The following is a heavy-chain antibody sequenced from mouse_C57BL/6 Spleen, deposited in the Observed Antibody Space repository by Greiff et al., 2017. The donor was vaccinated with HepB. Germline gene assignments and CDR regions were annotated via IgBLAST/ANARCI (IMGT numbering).Heavy chain of an antibody. CDR2: ISSGSSTI. CDR3: ERLDSSGYYYAMDY. J-gene: IGHJ4*01. Sequence: EVKVVESGGGLVKPGGSLKLSCAASGFTFSDYGMHWVRQAPEKGLEWVAYISSGSSTIYYADTVKGRFTISRDNAKNTLFLEMTSLRSEDTAMYDCERLDSSGYYYAMDYWGQGTSVTVSS. V-gene: IGHV5-17*01. D-gene: IGHD3-2*02. CDR1: GFTFSDYG.